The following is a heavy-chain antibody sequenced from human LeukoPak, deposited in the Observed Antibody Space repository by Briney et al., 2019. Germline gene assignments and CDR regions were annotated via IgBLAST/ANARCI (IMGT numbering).Heavy chain of an antibody. CDR1: GGSFSGYY. D-gene: IGHD3-22*01. CDR2: INHSGST. CDR3: ARHKTSSGYYLFPGVDY. V-gene: IGHV4-34*01. J-gene: IGHJ4*02. Sequence: SETLSLTCAVYGGSFSGYYWSWIRQPPGKGLEWIGEINHSGSTNYNPSLKSRVTISVDTSKNQFSLKLSSVTAADTAVYYCARHKTSSGYYLFPGVDYWGQGTLVTVSS.